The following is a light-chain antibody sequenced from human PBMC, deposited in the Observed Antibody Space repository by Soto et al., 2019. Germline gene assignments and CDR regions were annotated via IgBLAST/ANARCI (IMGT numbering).Light chain of an antibody. V-gene: IGLV1-51*01. CDR2: DNN. J-gene: IGLJ2*01. Sequence: QSVLTQPPSVSAAPGQKVTISCSGSSSNIGNSYVSWYQLLPGTAPKLLIYDNNKRPSGIPDRFSGSKSGTSATLGITGLQTGDEADYYCGTWDISLSGVVFGGGTKLTV. CDR3: GTWDISLSGVV. CDR1: SSNIGNSY.